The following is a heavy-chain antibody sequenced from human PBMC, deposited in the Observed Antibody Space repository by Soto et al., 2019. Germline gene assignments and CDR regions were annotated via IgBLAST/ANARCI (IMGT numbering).Heavy chain of an antibody. CDR3: ARRWGRAFDY. D-gene: IGHD6-13*01. CDR2: IYYSGST. Sequence: QVQLQESGPGLVKPSETLSLTCTVSGGSISSYYWSWIRQPPGKGLEWIGYIYYSGSTHYNPSLKSRVTTSVATSNNQFSLKLSSVTAADTAVYYCARRWGRAFDYWGQGTLVTVSS. CDR1: GGSISSYY. J-gene: IGHJ4*02. V-gene: IGHV4-59*08.